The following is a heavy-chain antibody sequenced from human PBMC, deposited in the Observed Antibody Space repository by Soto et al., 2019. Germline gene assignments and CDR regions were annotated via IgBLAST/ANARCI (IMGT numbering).Heavy chain of an antibody. CDR2: IYDSESA. J-gene: IGHJ4*02. CDR1: GESISSGGYY. Sequence: QVQLQESGPGLVKASQTLSLICSVSGESISSGGYYWSWIRHHPGKGLEWIGYIYDSESAYYKPSLKRLVTISMDTSKNHFAMKLLSVTAADTAVYYCARASSSSSAADYWGEGTLITVSS. D-gene: IGHD6-6*01. V-gene: IGHV4-31*01. CDR3: ARASSSSSAADY.